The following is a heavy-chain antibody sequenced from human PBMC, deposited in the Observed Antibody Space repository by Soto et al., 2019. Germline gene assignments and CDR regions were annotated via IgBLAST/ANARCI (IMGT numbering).Heavy chain of an antibody. V-gene: IGHV3-30-3*01. J-gene: IGHJ6*02. CDR1: GFTFSSYA. Sequence: PGGSLRLSCAASGFTFSSYAMHWVRQAPGKGLEWVAVISYDGSNKYYADSVKGRFTISRDNSKNTLYLQMNSLRAEDTAVYYCARDFYGSGSLYYYYYYGMDVWGQGTTVTVS. CDR3: ARDFYGSGSLYYYYYYGMDV. D-gene: IGHD3-10*01. CDR2: ISYDGSNK.